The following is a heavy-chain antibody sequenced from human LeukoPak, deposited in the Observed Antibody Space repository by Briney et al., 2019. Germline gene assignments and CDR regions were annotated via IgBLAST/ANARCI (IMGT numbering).Heavy chain of an antibody. CDR2: IWHDGSNK. J-gene: IGHJ4*02. V-gene: IGHV3-33*06. CDR3: ANNFDY. Sequence: GGSLRLSCAASGFAFSNYGMHWVRQAPGKGLEWVAVIWHDGSNKYYADSVKGRFTISRDNSKNTLYLQMNSLRAEDTAVYYCANNFDYWGQGTLVTVSS. CDR1: GFAFSNYG.